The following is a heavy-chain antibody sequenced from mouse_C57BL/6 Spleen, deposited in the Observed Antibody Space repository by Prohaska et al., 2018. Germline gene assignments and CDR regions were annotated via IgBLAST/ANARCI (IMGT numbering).Heavy chain of an antibody. D-gene: IGHD4-1*01. CDR1: GIDFSRYW. Sequence: EVKLLQSGGGLVQPGGSLKLSCAASGIDFSRYWMSLFRLAPGKGLEWIGEINPDSSTINYAPSLKDKFIISRDNAKNTLYLQMSKVRAEDTALYYCASPNWDWYFDVWGTGTTVTVSS. V-gene: IGHV4-1*01. CDR3: ASPNWDWYFDV. J-gene: IGHJ1*03. CDR2: INPDSSTI.